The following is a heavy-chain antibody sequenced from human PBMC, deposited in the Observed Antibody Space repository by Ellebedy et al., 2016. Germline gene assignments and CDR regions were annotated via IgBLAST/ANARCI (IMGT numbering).Heavy chain of an antibody. CDR1: GFTFSSYW. D-gene: IGHD6-13*01. J-gene: IGHJ6*02. V-gene: IGHV3-74*01. CDR2: INSDGSST. Sequence: GGSLRLSCAASGFTFSSYWMHWVRQAPGKGLVWVSRINSDGSSTSYADSVKGRFTISRDNAKKTLYLQMNSLRAEDTAVYYCARSSSWYWDYYYYYGMDVWGQGTTVTVSS. CDR3: ARSSSWYWDYYYYYGMDV.